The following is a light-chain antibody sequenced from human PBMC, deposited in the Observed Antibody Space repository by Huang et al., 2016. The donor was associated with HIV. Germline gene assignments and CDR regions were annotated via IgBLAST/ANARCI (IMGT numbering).Light chain of an antibody. CDR2: GAS. CDR3: QHYNNWPPWT. Sequence: EIVMTQSPATLSVSPGERATLSCRASQTVNDKLAWYQQKPGQPPRLLIYGASARATGIPVRFSGSGSGTDFTLTISSLQSEDSAVYYCQHYNNWPPWTFGQGTKVEVK. CDR1: QTVNDK. J-gene: IGKJ1*01. V-gene: IGKV3-15*01.